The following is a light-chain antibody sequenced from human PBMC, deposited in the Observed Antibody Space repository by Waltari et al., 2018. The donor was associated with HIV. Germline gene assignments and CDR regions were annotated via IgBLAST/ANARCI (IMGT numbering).Light chain of an antibody. CDR1: SRDICSYDY. CDR2: EVT. J-gene: IGLJ2*01. V-gene: IGLV2-14*01. Sequence: QSALTPPASVSESPGQSITLSCTGPSRDICSYDYVSWYQQYPGKAPTLIIYEVTTRPSGGSDRFSGSKSGNTASLTISGLQTEDEADYYCSSYTSGNTLHFGGGTKLTVL. CDR3: SSYTSGNTLH.